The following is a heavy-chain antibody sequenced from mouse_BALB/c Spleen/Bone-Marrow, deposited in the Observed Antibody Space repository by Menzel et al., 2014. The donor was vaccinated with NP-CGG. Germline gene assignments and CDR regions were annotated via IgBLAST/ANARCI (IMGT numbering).Heavy chain of an antibody. Sequence: DLVKPGASVKLSCKASGYTFTSYWINWIKQRPGQGLEWIGRIAPGSGSTYYNEMFKGKATLTVDTSSSTAYIQPSSLSSEDSAVYFCARFPIYYGNNGAMDYWGQGTSVTVSS. J-gene: IGHJ4*01. CDR3: ARFPIYYGNNGAMDY. CDR2: IAPGSGST. D-gene: IGHD2-1*01. V-gene: IGHV1S41*01. CDR1: GYTFTSYW.